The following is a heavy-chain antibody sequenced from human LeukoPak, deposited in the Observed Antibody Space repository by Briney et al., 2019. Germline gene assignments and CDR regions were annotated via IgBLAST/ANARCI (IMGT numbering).Heavy chain of an antibody. CDR3: ARGLRFLEWSPYYYYYMDV. V-gene: IGHV4-34*01. CDR2: INHSGST. Sequence: SETLSLTCAVYGGSFSGYHWSWIRQPPGKGLEWIGEINHSGSTNYNPSLKSRVTISVDTSKNQFSLKLSSVTAADTAVYYCARGLRFLEWSPYYYYYMDVWGKGTTVTVSS. J-gene: IGHJ6*03. CDR1: GGSFSGYH. D-gene: IGHD3-3*01.